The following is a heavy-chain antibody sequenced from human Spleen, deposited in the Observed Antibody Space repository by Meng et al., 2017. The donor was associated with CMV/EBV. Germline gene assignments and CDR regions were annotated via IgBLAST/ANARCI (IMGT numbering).Heavy chain of an antibody. CDR3: ARDTNYLTY. V-gene: IGHV4-34*01. Sequence: GSLRLSCAVYGGSFSGYYWSWIRQPPGKGLEWIGEINHSGSTNYNPSLKSRVTISIDTSKNQFSLRLNSVTAADTAVYYCARDTNYLTYWGQGKLVTVSS. D-gene: IGHD2-8*01. CDR1: GGSFSGYY. J-gene: IGHJ4*02. CDR2: INHSGST.